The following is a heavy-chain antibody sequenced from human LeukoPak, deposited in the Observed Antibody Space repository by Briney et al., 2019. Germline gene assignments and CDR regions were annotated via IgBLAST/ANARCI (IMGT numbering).Heavy chain of an antibody. J-gene: IGHJ4*02. V-gene: IGHV3-48*03. Sequence: GGSLRLSCAASGFTFSSYEMNWVRQAPGKGLEWVSYISSSGSTIYYADSVEGRFTISRDNAKNSLYLQMNSLRAEDTAVYYCARQSSIWNDGTNTDFNYWGQGTLVTVSS. D-gene: IGHD1-1*01. CDR3: ARQSSIWNDGTNTDFNY. CDR1: GFTFSSYE. CDR2: ISSSGSTI.